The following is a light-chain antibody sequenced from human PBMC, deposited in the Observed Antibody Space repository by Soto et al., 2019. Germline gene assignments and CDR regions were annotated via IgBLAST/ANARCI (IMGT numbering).Light chain of an antibody. J-gene: IGKJ5*01. V-gene: IGKV3-15*01. Sequence: EVVMTQSPATLSVSPGERATLSCRASQSISTNLAWYQQKHGQAPRLLIYAASARATGIPARFSGSGSGTEFTLTISSLQSEDFAVYYCQQYDNWPAITFGQGTRLGIK. CDR3: QQYDNWPAIT. CDR1: QSISTN. CDR2: AAS.